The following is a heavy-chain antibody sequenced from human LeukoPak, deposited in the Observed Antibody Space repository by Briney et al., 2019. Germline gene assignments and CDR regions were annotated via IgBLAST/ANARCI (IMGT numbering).Heavy chain of an antibody. CDR3: ARDGKLALSFWY. J-gene: IGHJ4*02. CDR1: GFTFSNYW. Sequence: GGSLRLSCAASGFTFSNYWMTWVRQAPGKGLEWVANIKQDGSEKYYVDSVKGRFTISRDNAKNSLYLQMNSLRAEDTAVYYCARDGKLALSFWYWGQGTLVTVSS. D-gene: IGHD3-3*01. V-gene: IGHV3-7*01. CDR2: IKQDGSEK.